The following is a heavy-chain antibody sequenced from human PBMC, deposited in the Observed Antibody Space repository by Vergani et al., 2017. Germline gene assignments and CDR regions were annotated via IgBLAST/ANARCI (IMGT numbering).Heavy chain of an antibody. CDR2: ISYDGSNK. Sequence: QVQLVESGGGVVQPGRSLRLSCAASGFTFSSYAMHWVRQAPGKGLEWVAVISYDGSNKYYADSVKGRFTISRDNSKTTLYLQMNSLRAEDTAVYYCARAASKSNRGGSLRGPFDYWGQGTLVTVSS. CDR3: ARAASKSNRGGSLRGPFDY. V-gene: IGHV3-30*01. CDR1: GFTFSSYA. J-gene: IGHJ4*02. D-gene: IGHD2-15*01.